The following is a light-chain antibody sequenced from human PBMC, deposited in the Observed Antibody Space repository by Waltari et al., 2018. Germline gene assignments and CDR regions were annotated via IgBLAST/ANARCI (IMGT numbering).Light chain of an antibody. CDR1: SRDVRGYNY. V-gene: IGLV2-8*01. J-gene: IGLJ1*01. Sequence: QSALTQPPSASGSPGQSVPISFTGTSRDVRGYNYVSWYQQHPGKAPKLMIYEVIKRPSGVPDRFSGSKSGNTASLTVSGLQAEDEADYYCSSYAGSNNLGVFGTGTKVTVL. CDR2: EVI. CDR3: SSYAGSNNLGV.